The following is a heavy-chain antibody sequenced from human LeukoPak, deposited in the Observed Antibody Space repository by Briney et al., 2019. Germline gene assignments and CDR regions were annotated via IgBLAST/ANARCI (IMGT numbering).Heavy chain of an antibody. CDR3: ADFGSGSYIFDY. D-gene: IGHD3-10*01. CDR1: EFAFSDYA. CDR2: ISRNSAT. Sequence: GGSLRLSCVASEFAFSDYAMSWVRQAPGKGPEWVSTISRNSATWYADSVMGRFTISGDNSKSTLYLQMNSLRGEDTALYYCADFGSGSYIFDYWGQGSLVTVSS. V-gene: IGHV3-23*01. J-gene: IGHJ4*02.